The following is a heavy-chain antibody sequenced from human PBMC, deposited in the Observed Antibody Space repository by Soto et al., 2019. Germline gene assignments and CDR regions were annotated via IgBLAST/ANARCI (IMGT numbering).Heavy chain of an antibody. CDR2: IYYSGST. Sequence: PSETLSLTCTVSGGSVSSGSYYWSWIRQPPGKGLEWIGYIYYSGSTNYNPSLKSRVTISVDTSKNQFSLKLSSVTAADTAVYYCARGMYSRPVSGYFRHWGQGTPVTV. D-gene: IGHD6-13*01. CDR3: ARGMYSRPVSGYFRH. V-gene: IGHV4-61*01. J-gene: IGHJ1*01. CDR1: GGSVSSGSYY.